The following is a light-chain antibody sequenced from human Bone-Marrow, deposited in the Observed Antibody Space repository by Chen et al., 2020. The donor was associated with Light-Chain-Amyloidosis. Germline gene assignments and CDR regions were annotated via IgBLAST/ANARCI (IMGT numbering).Light chain of an antibody. J-gene: IGKJ1*01. V-gene: IGKV3-20*01. CDR2: AAS. Sequence: EIVLTQSPGTLSLSPGERATLSCRASQSVSGSYLAWYQHKPGQAPRLLIYAASGRATGLPDRFRGSGSGTDFTLTISRLEPEDFAVYYCQQYGSSPRTFGQGTKVEIK. CDR1: QSVSGSY. CDR3: QQYGSSPRT.